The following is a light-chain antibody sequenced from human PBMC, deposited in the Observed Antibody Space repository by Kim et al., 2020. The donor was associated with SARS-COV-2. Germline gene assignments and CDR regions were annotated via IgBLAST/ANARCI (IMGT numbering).Light chain of an antibody. Sequence: VALGQPVRITCQGDSLRSYYATWYQQKPGQAPVVVIYGKNNRPSGIPDRFSGSSSGNTASLTITGTQAGDEAGYFCNSRDSNDNVVFGGGTQLTVL. CDR3: NSRDSNDNVV. J-gene: IGLJ2*01. V-gene: IGLV3-19*01. CDR2: GKN. CDR1: SLRSYY.